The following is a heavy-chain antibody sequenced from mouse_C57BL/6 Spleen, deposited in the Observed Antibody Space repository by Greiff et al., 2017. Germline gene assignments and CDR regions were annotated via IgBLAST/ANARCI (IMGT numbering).Heavy chain of an antibody. D-gene: IGHD2-3*01. CDR2: IDPETGGT. CDR3: TRSRGYDGYPFAY. CDR1: GYTFTDYE. J-gene: IGHJ3*01. V-gene: IGHV1-15*01. Sequence: QVQLQQSGPELVRPGASVTLSCKASGYTFTDYEMHWVKQTPVHGLEWIGAIDPETGGTAYNQKFKGKAILTADKSSSTSYMELRSLTSEDSAVYYCTRSRGYDGYPFAYWGQGTLVTVSA.